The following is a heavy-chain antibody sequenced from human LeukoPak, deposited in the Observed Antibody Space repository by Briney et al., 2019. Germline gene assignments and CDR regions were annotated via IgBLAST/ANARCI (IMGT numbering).Heavy chain of an antibody. J-gene: IGHJ5*02. CDR2: INTDGSST. V-gene: IGHV3-74*01. CDR1: GFTFSSYW. D-gene: IGHD3-10*01. CDR3: ARVALGSYNWFDP. Sequence: GGSLRLSCAASGFTFSSYWMHWVRQAPGKGLVWVSRINTDGSSTSYADSVKGRFTISRDNAKNTLYLQMNSLRAEDTAVYYCARVALGSYNWFDPWGQGTLVTVSS.